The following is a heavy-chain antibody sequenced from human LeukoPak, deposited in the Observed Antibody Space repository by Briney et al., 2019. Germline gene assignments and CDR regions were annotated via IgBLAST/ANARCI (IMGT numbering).Heavy chain of an antibody. V-gene: IGHV4-59*08. D-gene: IGHD6-19*01. Sequence: SETLSLTCTVSGGSISTYYWSWIRQSPGKGLEWIGYMSYSGNSNYSPSLESRVTVSVDTSKNQFSLKLTSMTAADTAVYYCARNGGGWSFDYWGQGTLVTVSS. CDR3: ARNGGGWSFDY. CDR1: GGSISTYY. CDR2: MSYSGNS. J-gene: IGHJ4*02.